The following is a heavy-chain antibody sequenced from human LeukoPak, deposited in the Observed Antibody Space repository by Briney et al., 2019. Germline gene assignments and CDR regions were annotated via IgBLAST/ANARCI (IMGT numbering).Heavy chain of an antibody. CDR1: GFTFSDYY. J-gene: IGHJ4*02. V-gene: IGHV3-11*03. D-gene: IGHD3-9*01. Sequence: GGSLRLSCATSGFTFSDYYMSWIRQAPGKGLEWVSHINSDGSYINSADSVKGRFTISRDNPKNSLYLQMSSLRAEVTAVYYCARQGGDILTGYLDYWGQGTLVTVSS. CDR2: INSDGSYI. CDR3: ARQGGDILTGYLDY.